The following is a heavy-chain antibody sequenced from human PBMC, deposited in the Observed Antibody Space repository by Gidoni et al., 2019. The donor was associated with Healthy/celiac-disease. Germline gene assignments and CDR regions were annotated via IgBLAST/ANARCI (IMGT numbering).Heavy chain of an antibody. CDR2: INHSGST. J-gene: IGHJ6*02. V-gene: IGHV4-34*01. D-gene: IGHD6-13*01. Sequence: QVQLQQWGAGLLKPSETLSLTCAVYGGSFSGYYWRWIRQPPGKGLEWIGEINHSGSTNYNPSLKSRVTISVDTSKNQFPLKLSSVTAADTAVYYCARGGIAAAGTMGTYYGMDVWGQGTTVTVSS. CDR3: ARGGIAAAGTMGTYYGMDV. CDR1: GGSFSGYY.